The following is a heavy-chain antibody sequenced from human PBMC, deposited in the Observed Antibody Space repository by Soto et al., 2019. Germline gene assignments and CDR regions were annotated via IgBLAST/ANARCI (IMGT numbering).Heavy chain of an antibody. D-gene: IGHD5-12*01. CDR2: VSHSGST. CDR3: SRYRYGGYDFAF. V-gene: IGHV4-4*02. Sequence: PSETLSLTCAVSSGSITSSNWWSWVRQPPGKGLEWIGEVSHSGSTNYIPSLKSRVTISVDKSRNQFSLRLNSVTAADTAVYYCSRYRYGGYDFAFWGQRTFVLVSS. CDR1: SGSITSSNW. J-gene: IGHJ4*01.